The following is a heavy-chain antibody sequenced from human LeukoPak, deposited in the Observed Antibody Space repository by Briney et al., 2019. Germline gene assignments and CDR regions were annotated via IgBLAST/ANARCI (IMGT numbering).Heavy chain of an antibody. CDR2: MNPNSGNT. CDR3: ARGKLVRESSYYYYYMDV. V-gene: IGHV1-8*03. Sequence: ASVKVSCKASGYTFTSYDISWVRQATGQGLEWMGWMNPNSGNTGYAQKFQGRVTITRNTSISTAYMELSSLRSEDTAVYYCARGKLVRESSYYYYYMDVWGKGTTVTVSS. CDR1: GYTFTSYD. D-gene: IGHD6-6*01. J-gene: IGHJ6*03.